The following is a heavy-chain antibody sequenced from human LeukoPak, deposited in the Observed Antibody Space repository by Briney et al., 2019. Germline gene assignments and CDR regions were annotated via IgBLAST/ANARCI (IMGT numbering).Heavy chain of an antibody. V-gene: IGHV3-53*01. CDR1: GFTVSSNY. J-gene: IGHJ4*02. D-gene: IGHD6-19*01. CDR3: ARGLPPAVADPPLDY. CDR2: IYTGGIT. Sequence: GGSLRLSCAASGFTVSSNYLSWVRQAPGKGLEWVSIIYTGGITNYADSVKGRFTISRDNSKNTLYLQMNSLRAEDTAVYYCARGLPPAVADPPLDYWGQGTLVTVSS.